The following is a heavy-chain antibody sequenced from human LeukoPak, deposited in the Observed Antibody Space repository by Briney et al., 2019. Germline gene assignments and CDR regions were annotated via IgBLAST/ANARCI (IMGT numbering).Heavy chain of an antibody. D-gene: IGHD6-19*01. J-gene: IGHJ4*02. CDR2: IYYSGST. CDR1: GGSISTYY. CDR3: ARGGVSGPPQDFDY. Sequence: PSETLSLTCTVSGGSISTYYWSWIRQPPGKGPEWIGYIYYSGSTNYNPSLKSRVTISVDTSKNQFSLKLSSVTAADTAVYYCARGGVSGPPQDFDYWGQGTLVTVSS. V-gene: IGHV4-59*12.